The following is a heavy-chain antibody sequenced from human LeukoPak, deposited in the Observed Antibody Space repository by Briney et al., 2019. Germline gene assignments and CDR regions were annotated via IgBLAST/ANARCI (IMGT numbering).Heavy chain of an antibody. Sequence: PGGSLRLSCAASGFTFSNAWMSWVRQAPGKGLEWVGRIKSKTDGGTTDYAAPVKGRFTISRDDSKNTLYLQMNSLKTEDTAVYYCTTDGALTGDLIDYWGQGTLVTVSS. J-gene: IGHJ4*02. V-gene: IGHV3-15*01. CDR3: TTDGALTGDLIDY. CDR1: GFTFSNAW. CDR2: IKSKTDGGTT. D-gene: IGHD7-27*01.